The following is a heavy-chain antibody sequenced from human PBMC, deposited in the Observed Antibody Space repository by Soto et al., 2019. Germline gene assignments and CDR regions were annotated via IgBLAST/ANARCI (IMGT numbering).Heavy chain of an antibody. Sequence: PSETLSLTCAVYGGSFSGYYWSWIRQPPGKGLEWIGEINHSGSTNYNPSLKSRVTISVDTSKNQFSLKLSSVTAADTAVYYCARDQQLVWFDPWGQGTLVTVSS. V-gene: IGHV4-34*01. CDR3: ARDQQLVWFDP. CDR2: INHSGST. J-gene: IGHJ5*02. D-gene: IGHD6-6*01. CDR1: GGSFSGYY.